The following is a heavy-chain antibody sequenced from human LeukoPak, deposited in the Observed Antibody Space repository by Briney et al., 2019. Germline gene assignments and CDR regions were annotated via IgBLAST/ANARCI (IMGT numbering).Heavy chain of an antibody. Sequence: GGSLRLSCAASGFTFSDYSMNWVRQAPGKGLEWVSSITSTSSYTYYADSVRGRFTISRDNTKHSLYLQMNSLGIEDTAVYYCARDFGGSSPLDYRGQGTLVTVSS. CDR2: ITSTSSYT. V-gene: IGHV3-21*01. CDR1: GFTFSDYS. CDR3: ARDFGGSSPLDY. D-gene: IGHD3-16*01. J-gene: IGHJ4*02.